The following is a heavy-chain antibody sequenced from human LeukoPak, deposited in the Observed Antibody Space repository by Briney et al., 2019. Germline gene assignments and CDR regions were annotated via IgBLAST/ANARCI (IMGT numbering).Heavy chain of an antibody. J-gene: IGHJ4*02. CDR3: TRGYSNYGGVGY. Sequence: SQILSLTCTVSGASISSGDYYWSWIRQPAGKGLEWIGRIYTSGSTNYNPSLKSRVTISVDTSKNQFFLKLSSVTAADTAVYYCTRGYSNYGGVGYWGQGTLVTVSS. CDR1: GASISSGDYY. D-gene: IGHD4-11*01. CDR2: IYTSGST. V-gene: IGHV4-61*02.